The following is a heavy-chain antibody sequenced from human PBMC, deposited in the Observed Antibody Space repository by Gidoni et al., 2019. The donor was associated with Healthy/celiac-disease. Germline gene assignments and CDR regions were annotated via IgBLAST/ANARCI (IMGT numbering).Heavy chain of an antibody. CDR2: ISWNSGSI. CDR3: AKGQAVAGTLFDY. V-gene: IGHV3-9*01. D-gene: IGHD6-19*01. Sequence: EVQLVESGGGLVQPGRSLRLSCAASGFTLDDYAMHWVRQAPGKGLEWVSGISWNSGSIGYADSVKGRFTISRDNAKNSLYLQMNSLRAEDTALYYCAKGQAVAGTLFDYWGQGTLVTVSS. CDR1: GFTLDDYA. J-gene: IGHJ4*02.